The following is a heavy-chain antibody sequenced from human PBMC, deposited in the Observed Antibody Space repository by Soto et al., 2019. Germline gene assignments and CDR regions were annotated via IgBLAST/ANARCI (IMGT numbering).Heavy chain of an antibody. CDR2: ISGSSTYT. J-gene: IGHJ4*02. CDR1: GFIFGNFW. Sequence: GGSLRLSCAASGFIFGNFWMIWVRQAPGKGLEWVSYISGSSTYTNSTESVKGRFAISRDNAKNSLYLQMDSLRAEDTARYFCARSFSGYFDYWGQGALVTVSS. V-gene: IGHV3-11*06. CDR3: ARSFSGYFDY. D-gene: IGHD3-22*01.